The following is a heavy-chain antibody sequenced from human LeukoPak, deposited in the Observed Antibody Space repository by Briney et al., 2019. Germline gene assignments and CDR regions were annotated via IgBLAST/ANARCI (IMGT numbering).Heavy chain of an antibody. D-gene: IGHD6-13*01. CDR1: GGSFSGYY. V-gene: IGHV4-34*01. CDR2: INHSGST. Sequence: PSETLSLTCAVYGGSFSGYYWSWIRQPPGKGLEWIGEINHSGSTNYNTSLKSRVTMSVDPSKNQFSLKLSSVTAVDTAVYYCARGWAAPGTLYYYYGMDVWGQGTTVTVSS. CDR3: ARGWAAPGTLYYYYGMDV. J-gene: IGHJ6*02.